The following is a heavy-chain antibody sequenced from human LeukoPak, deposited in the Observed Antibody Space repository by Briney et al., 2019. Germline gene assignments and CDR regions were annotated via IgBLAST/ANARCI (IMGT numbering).Heavy chain of an antibody. J-gene: IGHJ4*02. D-gene: IGHD6-13*01. CDR1: GYSISSGDY. Sequence: SETLSLTCAVSGYSISSGDYWGWIRQPPGKGLEWIGSIYHSGSTYYDPSLKSRVTISVDTSKNQSSLKLSSVTAANTAVYYCARYLGSSKFDYWGQGTLVTVSS. CDR2: IYHSGST. V-gene: IGHV4-38-2*01. CDR3: ARYLGSSKFDY.